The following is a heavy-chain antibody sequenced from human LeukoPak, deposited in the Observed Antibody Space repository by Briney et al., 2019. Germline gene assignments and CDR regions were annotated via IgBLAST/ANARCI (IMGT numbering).Heavy chain of an antibody. CDR1: GDSISTSSYY. J-gene: IGHJ4*02. CDR2: IYYSGST. V-gene: IGHV4-39*01. Sequence: SETLSLTCSVSGDSISTSSYYWGWIRQPPGKGLEWIGTIYYSGSTYYNPSLTSRVTISVDTSKNQFSLKLSSVTAADTAVYYCARVGWDYYDSSGYYSYYFDYWGQGTLVTVSS. CDR3: ARVGWDYYDSSGYYSYYFDY. D-gene: IGHD3-22*01.